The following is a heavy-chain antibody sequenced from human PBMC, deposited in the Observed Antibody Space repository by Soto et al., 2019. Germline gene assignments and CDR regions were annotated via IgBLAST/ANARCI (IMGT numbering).Heavy chain of an antibody. Sequence: GESLKISCKGSGYTFTSYWIVRVRQMPGKGLEWMGIIYPGDSNTRYSPSFQGQVTISADKSIRTVYLQWSSLRASDTAMYYCARHGTGYVWGQGTLVTVSS. CDR3: ARHGTGYV. CDR2: IYPGDSNT. CDR1: GYTFTSYW. D-gene: IGHD5-12*01. V-gene: IGHV5-51*01. J-gene: IGHJ4*02.